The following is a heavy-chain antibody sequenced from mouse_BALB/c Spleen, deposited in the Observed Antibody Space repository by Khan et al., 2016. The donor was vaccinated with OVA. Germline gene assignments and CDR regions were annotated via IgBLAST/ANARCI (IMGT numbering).Heavy chain of an antibody. CDR1: GYTFTTAG. J-gene: IGHJ4*01. V-gene: IGHV9-4*02. CDR3: ARGGAAFYRNDGGAMDS. CDR2: INTHSGVP. D-gene: IGHD2-14*01. Sequence: QIQLVQSGPELKKPGETVRISCKASGYTFTTAGMQWVQKMPGKGLKWIGWINTHSGVPKYAEDFKGRFVFSLETSASTAYLQITNLKNEDTATYFWARGGAAFYRNDGGAMDSWGQGTSVTVS.